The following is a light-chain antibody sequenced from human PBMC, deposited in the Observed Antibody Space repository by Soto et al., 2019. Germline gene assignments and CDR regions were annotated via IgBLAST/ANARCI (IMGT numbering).Light chain of an antibody. J-gene: IGKJ5*01. CDR3: PQYNDWPSKST. V-gene: IGKV3-15*01. CDR2: GAS. Sequence: EIVMTQSPTTLSVTLWEGATLXXRASQSVSSHLAGYQQKPGQATRLLXXGASTRATGIPARFSGSGSGTEFTLTISSLQSEDFAAYYCPQYNDWPSKSTFGQGTRLEI. CDR1: QSVSSH.